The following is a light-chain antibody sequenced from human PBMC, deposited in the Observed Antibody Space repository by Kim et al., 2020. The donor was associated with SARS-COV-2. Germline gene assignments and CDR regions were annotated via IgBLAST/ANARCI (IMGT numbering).Light chain of an antibody. CDR2: GAS. J-gene: IGKJ5*01. V-gene: IGKV3-15*01. CDR3: QQYNNWPIT. CDR1: QSVSSN. Sequence: VSPGERATLSCRASQSVSSNLAWYQQKPGQAPRLLIYGASTRATGIPARFSGSGSGTEFTLTISSLQSGDFAVYYCQQYNNWPITFGQGTRLEIK.